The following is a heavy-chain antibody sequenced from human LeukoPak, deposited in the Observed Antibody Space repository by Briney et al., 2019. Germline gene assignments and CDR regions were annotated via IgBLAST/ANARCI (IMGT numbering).Heavy chain of an antibody. CDR1: GFTFSSYA. Sequence: GGSLRLSCAASGFTFSSYAMSWVRQAPGKGLEWASAISGSGGSTYYADSVKGRFTISRDNSKNTLYLQMNSLRAEDTAVYYCAKGRSSSGWYGGGTTFDYWGQGTLVTVSS. J-gene: IGHJ4*02. CDR2: ISGSGGST. CDR3: AKGRSSSGWYGGGTTFDY. V-gene: IGHV3-23*01. D-gene: IGHD6-19*01.